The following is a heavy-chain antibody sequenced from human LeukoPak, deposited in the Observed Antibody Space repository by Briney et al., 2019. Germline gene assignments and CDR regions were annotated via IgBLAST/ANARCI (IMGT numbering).Heavy chain of an antibody. Sequence: PSETLSLTCTVSGGSISSGSYYWSWIRQPAGKGLEWIGRIYTSGSTNYNPSLKSRVTISVDTSKNQFSLKLSSVTAADTAVYYCARHGEQQLVLFDYWGQGTLVTASS. D-gene: IGHD6-13*01. CDR3: ARHGEQQLVLFDY. J-gene: IGHJ4*02. CDR2: IYTSGST. CDR1: GGSISSGSYY. V-gene: IGHV4-61*02.